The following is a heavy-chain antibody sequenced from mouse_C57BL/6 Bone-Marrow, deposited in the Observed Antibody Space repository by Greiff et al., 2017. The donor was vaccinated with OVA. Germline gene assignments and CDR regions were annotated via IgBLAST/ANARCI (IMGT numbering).Heavy chain of an antibody. CDR1: GYAFSSSW. J-gene: IGHJ1*03. CDR3: AREDDYDWYFDV. Sequence: VQLQQSGPELVKPGASVKISCKASGYAFSSSWMNWVKQRPGKGLEWIGRNYPGDGDTNYNGKFKGKATLTADKSSSTAYMQLSSLTSEDSAVYFCAREDDYDWYFDVWGTGTTVTVSS. V-gene: IGHV1-82*01. D-gene: IGHD2-4*01. CDR2: NYPGDGDT.